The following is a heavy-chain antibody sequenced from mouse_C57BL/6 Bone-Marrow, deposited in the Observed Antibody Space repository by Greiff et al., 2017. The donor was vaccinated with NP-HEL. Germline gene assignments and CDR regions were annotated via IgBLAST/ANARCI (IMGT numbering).Heavy chain of an antibody. Sequence: VNVVESGAELVRPGASVTLSCKASGYTFTDYEMHWVKQTPVHGLEWIGAIDPETGGTAYNQKFKGKAILSADKSSSTAYMELRSLTSEDSAVYYCTGGYSNYTLWFAYWGQGTLVTVSA. J-gene: IGHJ3*01. V-gene: IGHV1-15*01. CDR1: GYTFTDYE. CDR2: IDPETGGT. CDR3: TGGYSNYTLWFAY. D-gene: IGHD2-5*01.